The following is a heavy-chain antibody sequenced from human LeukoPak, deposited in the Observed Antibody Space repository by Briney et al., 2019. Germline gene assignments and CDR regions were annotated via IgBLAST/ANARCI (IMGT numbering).Heavy chain of an antibody. D-gene: IGHD5-18*01. CDR3: ARDLVTAGYNWFDP. CDR1: GYTFTGYY. CDR2: INPNSGGT. Sequence: ASVKVSCNASGYTFTGYYMHWVRQAPGQGLEWMGWINPNSGGTNYAQKFQGRVTMTRDTSISTAYMELSRLRSDDTAVYYCARDLVTAGYNWFDPWGQGTLVTVSS. J-gene: IGHJ5*02. V-gene: IGHV1-2*02.